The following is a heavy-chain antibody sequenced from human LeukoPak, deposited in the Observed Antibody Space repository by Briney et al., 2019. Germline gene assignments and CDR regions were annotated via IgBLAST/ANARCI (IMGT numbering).Heavy chain of an antibody. Sequence: SETLYLTCTVSGGSISSGGYYWSWIRQPPGKGLEWIGYIYHSGSTYYNPSLKSRVTISVDRSKNQFSLKLSSVTAADTAVYYCAREGLLWGTHYFDYWGQGTLVTVSS. CDR2: IYHSGST. CDR3: AREGLLWGTHYFDY. D-gene: IGHD3-10*01. J-gene: IGHJ4*02. CDR1: GGSISSGGYY. V-gene: IGHV4-30-2*01.